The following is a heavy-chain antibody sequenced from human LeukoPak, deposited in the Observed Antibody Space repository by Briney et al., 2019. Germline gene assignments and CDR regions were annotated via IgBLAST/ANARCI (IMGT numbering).Heavy chain of an antibody. V-gene: IGHV4-30-2*01. CDR2: IYQSGST. Sequence: SETLSLTCGVSGGSVSTIGYSWSWIRQPPGKGLEWIGYIYQSGSTSYNPSLQSRVTISIDKSKNQFSLKLSSVTAADTAVYYCARDSYYDNSGEGAFDIWGQGTLATVSS. J-gene: IGHJ3*02. CDR3: ARDSYYDNSGEGAFDI. CDR1: GGSVSTIGYS. D-gene: IGHD3-22*01.